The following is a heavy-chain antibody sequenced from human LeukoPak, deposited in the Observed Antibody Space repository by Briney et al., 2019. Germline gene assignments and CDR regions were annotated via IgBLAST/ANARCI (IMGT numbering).Heavy chain of an antibody. V-gene: IGHV1-69*01. CDR3: ARAKNEMATTYYFDY. D-gene: IGHD5-24*01. CDR1: GGTFISYD. J-gene: IGHJ4*02. Sequence: SSVKVSCKASGGTFISYDISWVRQAPGQGLEWMGGIIPIFGTANYAKKFQGRVTITADESTSTAYMELGSLRSEDTAVYYCARAKNEMATTYYFDYWGQGTLVTVSS. CDR2: IIPIFGTA.